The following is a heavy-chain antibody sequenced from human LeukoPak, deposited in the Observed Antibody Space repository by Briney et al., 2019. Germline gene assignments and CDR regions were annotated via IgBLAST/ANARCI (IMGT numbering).Heavy chain of an antibody. CDR2: IYYSGST. Sequence: PSQTLSLTCTVSGCSISSGGYYWSWLRQYPGKGLERLGYIYYSGSTYYNPSLKSRVTISVDTSKNQFSLKLSSVTAADTAVYYCAREGQYYYESSGYVFDPWGQGTLVTVSS. CDR1: GCSISSGGYY. J-gene: IGHJ5*02. CDR3: AREGQYYYESSGYVFDP. D-gene: IGHD3-22*01. V-gene: IGHV4-31*03.